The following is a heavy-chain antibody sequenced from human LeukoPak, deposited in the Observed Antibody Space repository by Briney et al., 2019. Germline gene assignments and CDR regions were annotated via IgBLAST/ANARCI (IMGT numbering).Heavy chain of an antibody. J-gene: IGHJ4*02. Sequence: EGSLRLSCAASGFTFSSYSMNWVRQAPGKGLEWVSSISSSSSYIYYADSVKGRFTISRDNAKNSLYLQMNSLRAEDTAVYYCASYPPGYCSGGSCPTGGWGQGTLVTVSS. CDR1: GFTFSSYS. CDR3: ASYPPGYCSGGSCPTGG. V-gene: IGHV3-21*01. D-gene: IGHD2-15*01. CDR2: ISSSSSYI.